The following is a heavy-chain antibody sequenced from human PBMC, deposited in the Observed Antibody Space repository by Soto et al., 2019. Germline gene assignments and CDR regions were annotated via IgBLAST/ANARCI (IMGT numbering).Heavy chain of an antibody. D-gene: IGHD2-15*01. CDR3: ARGSRMRIPAASGRDYYSQGLEV. CDR2: INHRGSI. CDR1: GGSFSGYY. V-gene: IGHV4-34*01. J-gene: IGHJ6*02. Sequence: QVQLQQWGAGLLKPSETLSLNCAVYGGSFSGYYWSWIRQPPGKGLEWIGEINHRGSINYNPSLKSRVTISVDTSKNQFSLTLNSVTAADSAVFYCARGSRMRIPAASGRDYYSQGLEVWGQGTAVTVSS.